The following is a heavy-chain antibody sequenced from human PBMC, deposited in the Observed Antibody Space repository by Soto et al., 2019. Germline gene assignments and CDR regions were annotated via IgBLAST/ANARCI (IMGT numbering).Heavy chain of an antibody. D-gene: IGHD1-1*01. CDR3: ARATDRFLDYYYGVDV. V-gene: IGHV4-30-2*01. CDR2: IYHGGST. Sequence: QLQLQESGSGLVKPSQTLSLTCGVSGGSISSSGYSWNWFRHPPGKGLEWIGYIYHGGSTYYNPSLKCRVTISVDRSKIQFSLKLASVTAADTALYYWARATDRFLDYYYGVDVWGQGTTVAVSS. J-gene: IGHJ6*02. CDR1: GGSISSSGYS.